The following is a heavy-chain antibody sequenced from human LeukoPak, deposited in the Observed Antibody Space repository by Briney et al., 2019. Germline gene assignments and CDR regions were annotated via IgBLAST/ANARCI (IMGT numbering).Heavy chain of an antibody. CDR2: ITPSSNT. CDR1: GFTISSNS. D-gene: IGHD1-1*01. Sequence: GGSLRLSCAGSGFTISSNSMVWVRQAPGKGLEWVSSITPSSNTYYADSVKGRFTISRDNAGNSLSLQMNSLRAEDTAVYLCGRSHNGFSWGQGTLVTVSS. V-gene: IGHV3-21*01. J-gene: IGHJ4*02. CDR3: GRSHNGFS.